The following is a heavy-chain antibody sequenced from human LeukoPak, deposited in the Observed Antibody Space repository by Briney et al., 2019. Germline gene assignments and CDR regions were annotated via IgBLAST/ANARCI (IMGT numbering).Heavy chain of an antibody. CDR3: GKDIGIAVGGKGEMDY. D-gene: IGHD6-19*01. V-gene: IGHV3-43*01. CDR1: GFTFDDYT. CDR2: ISWDGGST. J-gene: IGHJ4*02. Sequence: PGGSLRLSCAASGFTFDDYTMHWVRQAPGKGLEWVSLISWDGGSTYYADSVKGRFTISRDNSKNSLYLQMNSLRTEDTALYYCGKDIGIAVGGKGEMDYWGQGTLVTVSS.